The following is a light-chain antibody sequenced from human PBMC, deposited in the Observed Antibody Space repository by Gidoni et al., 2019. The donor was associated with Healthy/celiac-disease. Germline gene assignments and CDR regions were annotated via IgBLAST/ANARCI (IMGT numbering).Light chain of an antibody. J-gene: IGLJ1*01. CDR1: RSDVGGYNY. Sequence: QSALTHPASVSGSPGQSITISCTGTRSDVGGYNYVSWYQQHPGKAPKLMIDEVSNRPSGVSNRFTGSKSGNTASLTISGLQAEDEADYDCRSYTSSSTLAFGTGTKVTVL. CDR3: RSYTSSSTLA. CDR2: EVS. V-gene: IGLV2-14*01.